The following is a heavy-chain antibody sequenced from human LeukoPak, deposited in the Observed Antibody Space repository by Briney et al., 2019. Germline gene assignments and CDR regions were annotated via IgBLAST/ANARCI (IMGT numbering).Heavy chain of an antibody. D-gene: IGHD3-10*01. CDR2: ISERGGST. CDR3: AKRGVVIRGILVIGYHQEAYHYDF. Sequence: GGSLRLSCGVSGISLSNYAMTWVRQAPGKGLECVSYISERGGSTTYADSVKGRFTISRDTSLNTLYLQMNNLRAEDTAVYFCAKRGVVIRGILVIGYHQEAYHYDFWGQGVLVTISS. V-gene: IGHV3-23*01. J-gene: IGHJ4*02. CDR1: GISLSNYA.